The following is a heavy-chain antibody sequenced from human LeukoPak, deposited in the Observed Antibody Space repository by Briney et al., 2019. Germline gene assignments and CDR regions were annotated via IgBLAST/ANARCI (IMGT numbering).Heavy chain of an antibody. J-gene: IGHJ4*02. CDR1: GGSISSYY. V-gene: IGHV4-59*01. D-gene: IGHD6-13*01. CDR3: AREGESSSWYGNYYFDY. CDR2: IYYSGST. Sequence: SETLSLTCTVSGGSISSYYWSWIRQPPGKGLEWIGYIYYSGSTNYNPSLKSRVTISVDTSKNQFSLKLSSVTAADTAVYYCAREGESSSWYGNYYFDYWGQGTLVTVSS.